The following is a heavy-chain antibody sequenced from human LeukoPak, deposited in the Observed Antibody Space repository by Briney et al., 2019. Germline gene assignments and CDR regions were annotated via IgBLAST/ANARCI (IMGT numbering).Heavy chain of an antibody. V-gene: IGHV3-66*01. CDR3: ARDPTPYYYDSSGSPGALDI. D-gene: IGHD3-22*01. J-gene: IGHJ3*02. CDR1: GFAVSSNY. CDR2: IYSGGST. Sequence: GGSLRLSCAASGFAVSSNYMSWVRQAPGKGLEWVSVIYSGGSTYYADSVKGRFTISRDNSKNTLYLQMNSLRAEDTAVYYCARDPTPYYYDSSGSPGALDIWGQGTMVTVSS.